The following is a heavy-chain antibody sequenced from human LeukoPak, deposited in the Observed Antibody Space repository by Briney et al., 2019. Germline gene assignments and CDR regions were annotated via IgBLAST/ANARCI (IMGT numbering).Heavy chain of an antibody. CDR1: GFIFSSYD. J-gene: IGHJ6*02. CDR2: ISSSSGYI. CDR3: VREACIGTSCYLRGSDGMDV. V-gene: IGHV3-21*06. Sequence: GGSLRLSCAASGFIFSSYDMNWVRQAPGKGLEWVSSISSSSGYIYIADSLRGRFTISRDNAKNSLFLQMNSPRAEDTAVYYCVREACIGTSCYLRGSDGMDVWGQGTTVTVSS. D-gene: IGHD2-2*01.